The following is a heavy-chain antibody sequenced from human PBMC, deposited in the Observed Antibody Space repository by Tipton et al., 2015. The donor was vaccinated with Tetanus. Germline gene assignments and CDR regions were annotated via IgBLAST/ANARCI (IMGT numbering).Heavy chain of an antibody. V-gene: IGHV4-39*07. CDR2: IYYSGSP. CDR3: VRGRGLGAYSLGFEH. Sequence: TLSLTCTVSGGSISGSSYYWGWIRQPPGKGLEWIGSIYYSGSPYYNPSVTSRLTLSLQRSKNQVSLKLISVTAADTAVYYCVRGRGLGAYSLGFEHWGQGALVTVSS. CDR1: GGSISGSSYY. J-gene: IGHJ4*02. D-gene: IGHD5-12*01.